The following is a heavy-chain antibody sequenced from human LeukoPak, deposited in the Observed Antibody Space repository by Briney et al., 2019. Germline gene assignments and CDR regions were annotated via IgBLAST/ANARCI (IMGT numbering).Heavy chain of an antibody. CDR1: GGSFSGYY. CDR3: ARAPAPPDY. J-gene: IGHJ4*02. V-gene: IGHV4-34*01. CDR2: INHSGST. Sequence: SETLSLTCAVYGGSFSGYYWSWIRQPTGNGLEWNGEINHSGSTNYNPSLKSRVTISVDTSKNQAYLKLSCVTAADTAVYYCARAPAPPDYWGQGTLVTVSS.